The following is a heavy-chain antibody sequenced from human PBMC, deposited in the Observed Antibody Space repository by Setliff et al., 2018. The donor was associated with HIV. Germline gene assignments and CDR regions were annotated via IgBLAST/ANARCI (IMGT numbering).Heavy chain of an antibody. Sequence: GASAKVSCKASGYSFTSYGISWVRQAPGQGLEWMGWISAYNGNKNYAQNLQDRVTMTTDTSTSTAYMELRSLRFDDTAVYYCARFPNPSQIVVIMPPDYWGQGTLVTVSS. J-gene: IGHJ4*02. CDR1: GYSFTSYG. CDR3: ARFPNPSQIVVIMPPDY. V-gene: IGHV1-18*01. CDR2: ISAYNGNK. D-gene: IGHD3-22*01.